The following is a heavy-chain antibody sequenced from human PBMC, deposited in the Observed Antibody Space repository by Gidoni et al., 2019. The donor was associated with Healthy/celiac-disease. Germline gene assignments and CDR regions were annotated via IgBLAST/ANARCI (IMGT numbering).Heavy chain of an antibody. CDR1: GFTFDDYA. J-gene: IGHJ4*02. D-gene: IGHD4-17*01. V-gene: IGHV3-9*01. CDR3: EKDKSETTLWYFDY. Sequence: EVQVVESGGDLVQPGRSRLLSCAASGFTFDDYAIHWVRQTTGKGLEWVSVISCNSGSIGYADSVKGRFTISRDNAKISLYLKMNSLRAEDTALYYCEKDKSETTLWYFDYWGQGTLVTVSS. CDR2: ISCNSGSI.